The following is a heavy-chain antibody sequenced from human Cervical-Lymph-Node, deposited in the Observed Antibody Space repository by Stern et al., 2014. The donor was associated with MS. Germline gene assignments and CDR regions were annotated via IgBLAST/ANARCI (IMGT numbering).Heavy chain of an antibody. CDR3: ARVGYKQWLVQGWFDT. D-gene: IGHD6-19*01. J-gene: IGHJ5*02. CDR1: GGSISSYY. CDR2: IYYSGST. V-gene: IGHV4-59*01. Sequence: QLQLQESGPGLVKPSETLSLTCTVSGGSISSYYWSWIRQPPGKGLEWIGYIYYSGSTNYNPSLKSRVTISVDTSKNQFSLKLSSVTAADTAVYYCARVGYKQWLVQGWFDTWGQGTLVTVSS.